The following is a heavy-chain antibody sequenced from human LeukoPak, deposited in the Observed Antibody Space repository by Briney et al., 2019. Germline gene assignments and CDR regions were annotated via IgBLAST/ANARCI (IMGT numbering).Heavy chain of an antibody. CDR1: GFGFGGYG. CDR2: ISRNGDYI. Sequence: GGSLRLACAASGFGFGGYGMNWVRQAPGKGLEWVSSISRNGDYIDYAASLKGRFIISRDNANKSLSLEMNSLRVEDTALYFCARDVGGDRTGFWYFDLWGRGTLVTVSS. J-gene: IGHJ2*01. D-gene: IGHD2-21*01. CDR3: ARDVGGDRTGFWYFDL. V-gene: IGHV3-21*01.